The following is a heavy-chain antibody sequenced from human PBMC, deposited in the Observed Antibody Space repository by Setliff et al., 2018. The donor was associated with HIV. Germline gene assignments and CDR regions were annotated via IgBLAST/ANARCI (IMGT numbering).Heavy chain of an antibody. CDR3: AKSGEWLPYYFDY. J-gene: IGHJ4*02. V-gene: IGHV3-23*01. CDR2: ISGPGNSI. Sequence: GGSLRLSCVTSGFTFTDYAMTWVRQAPGKGLQWVAYISGPGNSILYEDSVEGRFTISRDNSKNTLYLQMNSLRAEDTAVYYCAKSGEWLPYYFDYWGQGTLVTVSS. D-gene: IGHD5-18*01. CDR1: GFTFTDYA.